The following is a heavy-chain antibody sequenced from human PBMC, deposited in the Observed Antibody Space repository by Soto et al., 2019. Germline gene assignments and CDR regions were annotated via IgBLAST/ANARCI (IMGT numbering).Heavy chain of an antibody. Sequence: GGSLRLSCAASGFTFRSYAMSWVRQAPGKGLEWVSAISGSGGSTYYADPVKGRFTISRDNSKDTLYLQMNSLRAEDTAVYYCAKDRPDYYDFWSGFSYGMDVWGQGTTVTVSS. D-gene: IGHD3-3*01. V-gene: IGHV3-23*01. CDR3: AKDRPDYYDFWSGFSYGMDV. CDR2: ISGSGGST. J-gene: IGHJ6*02. CDR1: GFTFRSYA.